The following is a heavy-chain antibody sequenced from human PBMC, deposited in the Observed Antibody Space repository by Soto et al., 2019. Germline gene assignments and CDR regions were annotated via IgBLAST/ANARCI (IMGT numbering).Heavy chain of an antibody. CDR3: ARITYCGGDCYRGFDP. CDR2: IYHGST. CDR1: GGPLSRGGYS. Sequence: PSETPSPTSPFSGGPLSRGGYSWGWVRQPTGKGLEWIGYIYHGSTYYNPSLKSRVTISVDRSKNQFSLKLSSVTAADTAVYYCARITYCGGDCYRGFDPWGQGTLVTVSS. D-gene: IGHD2-21*02. V-gene: IGHV4-30-2*01. J-gene: IGHJ5*02.